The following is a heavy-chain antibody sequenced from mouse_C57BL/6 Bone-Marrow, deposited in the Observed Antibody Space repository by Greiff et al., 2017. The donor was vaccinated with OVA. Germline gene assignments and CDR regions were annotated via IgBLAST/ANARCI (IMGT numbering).Heavy chain of an antibody. CDR1: GYTFTSYW. J-gene: IGHJ4*01. CDR2: IDPSDSYT. V-gene: IGHV1-59*01. Sequence: QVQLQQPGAELVRPGTSVKLSCKASGYTFTSYWMHWVKQRPGQGLEWIGVIDPSDSYTNYNQKFKGKATLTVDTSSSTAYMQLSSLTSKDSAVYYCASLYYVGDYYAMDYWGQGTSVTVSS. CDR3: ASLYYVGDYYAMDY. D-gene: IGHD2-1*01.